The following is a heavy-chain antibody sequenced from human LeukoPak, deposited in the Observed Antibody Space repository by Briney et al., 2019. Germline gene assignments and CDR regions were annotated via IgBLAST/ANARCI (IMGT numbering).Heavy chain of an antibody. J-gene: IGHJ6*02. Sequence: GASVKVSCKASGYTFATYGISWVRQAPGQGLEWLGWISDSKTNYAQNLQGRVTMTTDTSTSTAYMELRSLVSDDTAVYYCAREKRGYRVGVNYYYYGMDVWGQGTPVTVSS. CDR2: ISDSKT. CDR3: AREKRGYRVGVNYYYYGMDV. V-gene: IGHV1-18*01. CDR1: GYTFATYG. D-gene: IGHD5-18*01.